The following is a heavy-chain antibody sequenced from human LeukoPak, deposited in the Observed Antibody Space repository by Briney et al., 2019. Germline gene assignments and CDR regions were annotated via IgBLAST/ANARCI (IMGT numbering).Heavy chain of an antibody. D-gene: IGHD5-24*01. Sequence: ASVKVSCKASGYTFTGYYMHWVRQAPGQGLEWMGWINPNSGGTNYAQKFQGRVTMTRDTSISTAYMELSRLRSGDTAVYYCARPRGRDGYNYDYWGQGTLVTVSS. CDR1: GYTFTGYY. CDR2: INPNSGGT. CDR3: ARPRGRDGYNYDY. J-gene: IGHJ4*02. V-gene: IGHV1-2*02.